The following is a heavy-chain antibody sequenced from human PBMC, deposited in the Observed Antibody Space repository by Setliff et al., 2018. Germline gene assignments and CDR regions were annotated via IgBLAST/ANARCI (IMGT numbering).Heavy chain of an antibody. CDR3: ARTLFRELFPLDS. J-gene: IGHJ4*02. CDR2: IYYSGSA. D-gene: IGHD3-10*02. V-gene: IGHV4-30-4*08. Sequence: PSETLSLTCTVSGGSITSGDYYWNWIRQPPGKGLEWIGYIYYSGSAFYNPSLKSRGNISIDTSKNQFSLRLSSVTAADTAVYYGARTLFRELFPLDSWGQGTLVTVSS. CDR1: GGSITSGDYY.